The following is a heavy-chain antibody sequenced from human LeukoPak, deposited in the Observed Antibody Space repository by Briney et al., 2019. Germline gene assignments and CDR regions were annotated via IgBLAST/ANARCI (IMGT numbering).Heavy chain of an antibody. V-gene: IGHV3-30*18. CDR2: ISYDGSNK. J-gene: IGHJ4*02. D-gene: IGHD3-22*01. Sequence: RSLRLSCAASGFTFSSYGIHWVRQAPGKGLEWVAIISYDGSNKYYADSVKGRFTISRDNSKNTLYLQMNSLRAEDTAVYYCAKDGIVVSYFDYWGQGTMVTDSS. CDR1: GFTFSSYG. CDR3: AKDGIVVSYFDY.